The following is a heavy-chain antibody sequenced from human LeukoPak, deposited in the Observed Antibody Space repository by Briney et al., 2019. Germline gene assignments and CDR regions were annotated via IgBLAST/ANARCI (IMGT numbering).Heavy chain of an antibody. Sequence: PGRSLRLSCAASGFTFISYDIHWVRQAPGKGLQWVAVISYDGSNKYYADSVKGRFTISRDNSKNTLYLQVNSLRTEDTAVYYCAKNIPNCSSTSCPLDYWGQGTLATVSS. CDR2: ISYDGSNK. J-gene: IGHJ4*02. CDR1: GFTFISYD. D-gene: IGHD2-2*01. CDR3: AKNIPNCSSTSCPLDY. V-gene: IGHV3-30*18.